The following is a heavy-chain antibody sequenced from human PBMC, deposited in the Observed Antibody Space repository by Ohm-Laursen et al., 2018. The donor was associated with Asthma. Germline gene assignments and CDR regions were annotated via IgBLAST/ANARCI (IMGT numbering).Heavy chain of an antibody. V-gene: IGHV3-11*06. CDR1: GFTFSDYY. Sequence: SLRLSCTASGFTFSDYYMSWIRRAPGKGLEWVSYISSSSSYTNYADSVKGRFTISRDNAKNSLYLQMNSLRAEDTAVYYCARCEYSSSWCDYWGQGTLVTVSS. CDR3: ARCEYSSSWCDY. J-gene: IGHJ4*02. CDR2: ISSSSSYT. D-gene: IGHD6-13*01.